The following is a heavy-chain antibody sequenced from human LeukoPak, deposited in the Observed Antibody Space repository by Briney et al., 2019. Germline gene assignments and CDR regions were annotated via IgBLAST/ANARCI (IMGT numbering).Heavy chain of an antibody. Sequence: GSLKLSCAASGFTFSGSTVHWVRQASGKGLDWVGHIRTKANNYATAYAASVKGRFTISRDDSKNTAYLQMNSLKIEDTAVYYCSRHEAPPGDYWGQGTLVTVSS. J-gene: IGHJ4*02. CDR2: IRTKANNYAT. V-gene: IGHV3-73*01. CDR1: GFTFSGST. CDR3: SRHEAPPGDY.